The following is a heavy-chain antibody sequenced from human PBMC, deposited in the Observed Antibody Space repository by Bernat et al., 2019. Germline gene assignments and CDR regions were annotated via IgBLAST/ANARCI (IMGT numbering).Heavy chain of an antibody. D-gene: IGHD4-17*01. CDR1: GGSFSGYY. V-gene: IGHV4-34*01. Sequence: QVQLQQWGAGLLKPSETLSLTCAVYGGSFSGYYWSWIRQPPGKGLEWIGEINHSGSTNYNPSLKSRVTISVDTSKNQCSLKLSSVTAADTAVYYCARFPYGDHYEVIDYWGQGTLVTVSS. CDR3: ARFPYGDHYEVIDY. J-gene: IGHJ4*02. CDR2: INHSGST.